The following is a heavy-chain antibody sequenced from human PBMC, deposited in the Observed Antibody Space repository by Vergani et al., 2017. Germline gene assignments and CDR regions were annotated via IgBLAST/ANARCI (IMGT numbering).Heavy chain of an antibody. CDR2: INPNSGGT. CDR3: ARPGKRSGGWSGGDY. D-gene: IGHD6-19*01. J-gene: IGHJ4*02. CDR1: GYTFTGYY. V-gene: IGHV1-2*02. Sequence: QVQLVQSGAEVKKPGASVKVSCKASGYTFTGYYMHWVRQAPGQGLERMGWINPNSGGTNYAQKFQGRVTMTTDTSTSTAYMELRSLRADDTAVYYCARPGKRSGGWSGGDYWGQGTLVTVSS.